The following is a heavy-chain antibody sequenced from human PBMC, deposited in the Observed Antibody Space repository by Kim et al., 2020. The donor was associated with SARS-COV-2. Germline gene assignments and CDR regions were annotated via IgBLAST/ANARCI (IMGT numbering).Heavy chain of an antibody. J-gene: IGHJ6*02. CDR3: AKDMGDLSSSWYPYYYYYGMDV. V-gene: IGHV3-30*18. D-gene: IGHD6-13*01. CDR1: GFTFSSYG. CDR2: ISYDGSNK. Sequence: GGSLRLSCAASGFTFSSYGMHWVRQAPGKGLEWVAVISYDGSNKYYADSVKGRFTISRDNSKNTLYLQMNSLRAEDTAVYYCAKDMGDLSSSWYPYYYYYGMDVWGQGTTVTVSS.